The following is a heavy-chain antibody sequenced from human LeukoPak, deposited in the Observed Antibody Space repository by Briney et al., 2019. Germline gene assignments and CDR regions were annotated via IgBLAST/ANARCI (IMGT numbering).Heavy chain of an antibody. CDR2: IYHSGST. D-gene: IGHD1-26*01. CDR1: GYSLSSGYY. V-gene: IGHV4-38-2*02. CDR3: AGRLVGATGGFDY. J-gene: IGHJ4*02. Sequence: SETLSLTCTVSGYSLSSGYYWGWIRQPPGKGLEWIGSIYHSGSTHYNPSLKSRVTISVDTSKNQFSLKLSSVTAADTAVYYCAGRLVGATGGFDYWGQGTLVTVSS.